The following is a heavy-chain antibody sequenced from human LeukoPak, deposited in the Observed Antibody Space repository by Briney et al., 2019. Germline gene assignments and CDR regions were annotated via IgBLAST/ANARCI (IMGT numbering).Heavy chain of an antibody. CDR1: GGSLSSYY. Sequence: PSETLSLTCTVSGGSLSSYYWSWIRQPPGKGLEWIGYIYYSGSTNYNPSLKSRVTISVDTSKNQLSLKLSSVTAADTAVYYCARSIQLWDYYFDYWGQGTLVTVSS. V-gene: IGHV4-59*08. D-gene: IGHD5-18*01. J-gene: IGHJ4*02. CDR2: IYYSGST. CDR3: ARSIQLWDYYFDY.